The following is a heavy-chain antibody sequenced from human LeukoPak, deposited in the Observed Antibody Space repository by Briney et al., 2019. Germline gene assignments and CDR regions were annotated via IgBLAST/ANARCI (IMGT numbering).Heavy chain of an antibody. CDR1: GFTFSSYV. J-gene: IGHJ4*02. Sequence: PGGSLRLSCAASGFTFSSYVMSWVRQAPGKGLEWVSSISGSGFNTFYSDSVKGRFTISRDNPKNTLYLQMNSLRAEDTAIYICAKLSDGSGLPYYFDSWGQGTLVTVS. V-gene: IGHV3-23*01. CDR3: AKLSDGSGLPYYFDS. D-gene: IGHD3-10*01. CDR2: ISGSGFNT.